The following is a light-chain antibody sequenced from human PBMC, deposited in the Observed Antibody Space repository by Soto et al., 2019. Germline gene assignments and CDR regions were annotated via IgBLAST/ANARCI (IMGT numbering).Light chain of an antibody. CDR2: ASF. CDR1: QSISSY. V-gene: IGKV1-39*01. J-gene: IGKJ4*01. CDR3: QQTYSAPRT. Sequence: DIQMTQSPPSLSASVGDTVTITCRASQSISSYLNWYQVRPGKAPTLLIYASFSLDGGISSRFSGSGAGKDFTLTIRNLQPEDSATYFCQQTYSAPRTFGAGTKVEI.